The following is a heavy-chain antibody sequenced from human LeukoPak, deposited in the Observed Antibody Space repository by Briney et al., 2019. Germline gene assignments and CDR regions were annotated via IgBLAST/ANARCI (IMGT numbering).Heavy chain of an antibody. J-gene: IGHJ3*02. CDR2: FYYGGST. Sequence: PSETLSLTCTVSGGSITNSGYYWGWIRQPPGKGLEWIGSFYYGGSTNSNPSLKSRVTISVDTSKKQFSLKLSSVTAADTAVYYCARELSYYYDSSGYYRDAFDIWGQGTMVTVSS. CDR1: GGSITNSGYY. D-gene: IGHD3-22*01. CDR3: ARELSYYYDSSGYYRDAFDI. V-gene: IGHV4-39*07.